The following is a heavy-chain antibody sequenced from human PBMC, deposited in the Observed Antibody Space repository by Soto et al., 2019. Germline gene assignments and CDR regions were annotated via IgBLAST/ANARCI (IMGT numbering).Heavy chain of an antibody. J-gene: IGHJ6*02. CDR2: INPSGGST. CDR3: ARLNVWSYYYYGMDV. V-gene: IGHV1-46*03. D-gene: IGHD3-3*01. CDR1: GGTFSSYT. Sequence: ASVKVSCKASGGTFSSYTISWVRQAPGQGLEWMGIINPSGGSTSYAQKFQGRVTMTRDTSTSTVYMELSSLRSEDTAVYYCARLNVWSYYYYGMDVWGQGTTVTVS.